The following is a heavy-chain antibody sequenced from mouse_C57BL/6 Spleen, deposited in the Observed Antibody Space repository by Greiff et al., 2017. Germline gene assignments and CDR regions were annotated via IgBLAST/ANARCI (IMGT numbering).Heavy chain of an antibody. CDR2: IDPETGGT. CDR1: GYTFTDYE. V-gene: IGHV1-15*01. D-gene: IGHD1-1*01. Sequence: QVQLQQSGAELVRPGASVTLSCKASGYTFTDYEMHWVKQTPVHGLEWIGAIDPETGGTAYNQKFKGKAILTADKSSSTAYMELRSLTSEDSAVYYCTRNYGSIYGYFDYWGQGTTLTVAS. CDR3: TRNYGSIYGYFDY. J-gene: IGHJ2*01.